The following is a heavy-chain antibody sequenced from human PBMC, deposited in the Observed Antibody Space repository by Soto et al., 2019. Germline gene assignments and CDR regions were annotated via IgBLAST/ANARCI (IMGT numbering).Heavy chain of an antibody. D-gene: IGHD2-15*01. V-gene: IGHV4-38-2*01. CDR1: GYSISSGYY. CDR3: ARVVGQLTEGWFDP. J-gene: IGHJ5*02. CDR2: IYHSGST. Sequence: SETLSLTCAVSGYSISSGYYWGWIRQPPGKGLEWIGSIYHSGSTYYNPSLKSRVTISVDTSKNQFSLKLSSVTAADTAAYYCARVVGQLTEGWFDPWGQGTLVTVSS.